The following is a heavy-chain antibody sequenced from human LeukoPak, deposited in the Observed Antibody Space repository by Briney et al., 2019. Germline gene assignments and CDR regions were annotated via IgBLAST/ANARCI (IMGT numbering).Heavy chain of an antibody. Sequence: PSETLSLTCTVSGGSISSYYWSWIRQPPGKGLEWIGYIYYSGSTNYNPSLKSRVTISVDTSKNQFSLKLSSVTAADTAVYYCARRRATVTTANYWYFDLWGRGTLVTVSS. V-gene: IGHV4-59*12. D-gene: IGHD4-17*01. CDR2: IYYSGST. CDR1: GGSISSYY. J-gene: IGHJ2*01. CDR3: ARRRATVTTANYWYFDL.